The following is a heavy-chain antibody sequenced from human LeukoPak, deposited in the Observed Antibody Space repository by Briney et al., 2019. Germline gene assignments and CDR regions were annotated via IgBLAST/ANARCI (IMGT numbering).Heavy chain of an antibody. CDR1: GYRFTNYW. Sequence: GESLKISCKGSGYRFTNYWISWVRQMPGKGLEWMGRIDPSDSYTKYSPSFQGHVTISADKSISTVYLQWSSLKASDTAMYYCAKSIGVVPAAMRLFDYWGQGTLVTASS. J-gene: IGHJ4*02. V-gene: IGHV5-10-1*01. CDR2: IDPSDSYT. D-gene: IGHD2-2*01. CDR3: AKSIGVVPAAMRLFDY.